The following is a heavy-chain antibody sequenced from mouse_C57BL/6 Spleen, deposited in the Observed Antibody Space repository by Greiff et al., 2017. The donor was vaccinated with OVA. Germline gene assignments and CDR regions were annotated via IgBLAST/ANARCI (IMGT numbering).Heavy chain of an antibody. V-gene: IGHV1-7*01. CDR2: INPSSGYT. D-gene: IGHD1-1*01. CDR1: GFTFTSYW. CDR3: ARHYDSGGDAMGY. Sequence: VQLQQSGAELAKPGASVKLSCTASGFTFTSYWMHWVKQRPGQGLEWIGYINPSSGYTKYTQKFKDKATLTADKSSITAYMQLSSLTYEDSAVYSSARHYDSGGDAMGYWGQGTSVTVSS. J-gene: IGHJ4*01.